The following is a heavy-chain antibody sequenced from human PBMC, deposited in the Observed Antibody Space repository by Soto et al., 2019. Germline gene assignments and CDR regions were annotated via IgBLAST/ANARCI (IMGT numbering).Heavy chain of an antibody. J-gene: IGHJ6*02. V-gene: IGHV4-39*01. Sequence: SETLSLTCIVSGGSISSRSNYWGWIRQPPGKGLEWIGSIYNSGRTYYNPSLNSRVTVSVDTSKNQFSLKVTSVTAADTAVYYCARGSYTICGVVMDVRGQGTTVTVSS. CDR2: IYNSGRT. CDR1: GGSISSRSNY. D-gene: IGHD3-3*01. CDR3: ARGSYTICGVVMDV.